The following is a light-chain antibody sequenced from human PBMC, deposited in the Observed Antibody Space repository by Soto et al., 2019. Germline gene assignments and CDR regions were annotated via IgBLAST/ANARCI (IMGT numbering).Light chain of an antibody. CDR3: CSYAGSSTWV. V-gene: IGLV2-11*01. CDR2: DVT. CDR1: SNDVGGYKY. Sequence: QSALTQPRSVSGSPGQSVTISCTGTSNDVGGYKYVSWYQQHPGKVPKLIIYDVTKRPSGVPDRFSGSKSGSTASLTISGLQAEDEADYYCCSYAGSSTWVFGGGTKVTVL. J-gene: IGLJ3*02.